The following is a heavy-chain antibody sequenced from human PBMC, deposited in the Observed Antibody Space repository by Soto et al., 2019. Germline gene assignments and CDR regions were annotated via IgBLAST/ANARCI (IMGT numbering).Heavy chain of an antibody. CDR1: GFTFSSYG. J-gene: IGHJ4*02. Sequence: QVQLVESGGGVVQPGRSLRPSCAASGFTFSSYGMHWVRQAPGKGLEWVAVISYDGSNKYYADSVKGRFTISRDNSKNTLYLQMNSLRAEDTAVYYCATGDIVVVPAAIFYWGQGTLVTVSS. V-gene: IGHV3-30*03. CDR2: ISYDGSNK. D-gene: IGHD2-2*01. CDR3: ATGDIVVVPAAIFY.